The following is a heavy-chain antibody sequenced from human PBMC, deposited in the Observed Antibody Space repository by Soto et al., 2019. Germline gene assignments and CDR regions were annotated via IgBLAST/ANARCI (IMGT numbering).Heavy chain of an antibody. V-gene: IGHV3-23*01. Sequence: GGSLRLSCAASGFTFSSYAMSWVRQAPGKGLEWVSAISGSGGSTYYADSVKGRFTISRDNSENTLHLQMNSLRAEDTAVYYCARDDGLCVGGRCYAVALDAWGKGTTLTVSS. D-gene: IGHD2-15*01. CDR3: ARDDGLCVGGRCYAVALDA. J-gene: IGHJ6*03. CDR1: GFTFSSYA. CDR2: ISGSGGST.